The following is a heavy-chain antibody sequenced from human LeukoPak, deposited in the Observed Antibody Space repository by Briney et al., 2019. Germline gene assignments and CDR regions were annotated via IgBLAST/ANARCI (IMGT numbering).Heavy chain of an antibody. D-gene: IGHD3-10*01. Sequence: GGSLRLSCAASGFTVSSDYMSWVRQAPGKGLEWVPAISGGGTPYYADSVKGKFTISRDNSKNTVYLQMNSLRVEDTAVYYCARETFRGGYYASGSYSFDSWGQGTLVTVSS. CDR1: GFTVSSDY. CDR3: ARETFRGGYYASGSYSFDS. J-gene: IGHJ4*02. CDR2: ISGGGTP. V-gene: IGHV3-66*01.